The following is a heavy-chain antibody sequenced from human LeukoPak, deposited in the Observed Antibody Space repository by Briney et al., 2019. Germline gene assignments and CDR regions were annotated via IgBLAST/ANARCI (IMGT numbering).Heavy chain of an antibody. CDR2: INPNSGGT. D-gene: IGHD1-26*01. CDR1: GYTFTGDY. CDR3: ARDPTGEWEPDN. J-gene: IGHJ4*02. Sequence: ASVKVSCKASGYTFTGDYMHWGRHAPGQGLEWMGSINPNSGGTNYAQKFQGRVTMTRDTSISTAYMELSRLRSDDTAVYYCARDPTGEWEPDNWGQGTLVTVSS. V-gene: IGHV1-2*02.